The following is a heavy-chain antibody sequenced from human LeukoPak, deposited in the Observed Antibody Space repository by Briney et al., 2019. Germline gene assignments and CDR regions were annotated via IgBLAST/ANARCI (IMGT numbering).Heavy chain of an antibody. D-gene: IGHD1-26*01. CDR3: ARDKREPRYAFDI. V-gene: IGHV4-38-2*02. CDR2: IYHSGST. Sequence: SDTLSLTCTVSGYSISSGYYWGWIRQPPGKGPEWIGSIYHSGSTYYNPSLKSRVTISVDTSKNQFSLKLSSVTAADTAVYYCARDKREPRYAFDIWGQGTMVTVSS. J-gene: IGHJ3*02. CDR1: GYSISSGYY.